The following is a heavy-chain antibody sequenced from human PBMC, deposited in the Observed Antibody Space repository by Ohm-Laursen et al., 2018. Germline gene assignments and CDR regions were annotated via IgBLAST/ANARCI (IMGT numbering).Heavy chain of an antibody. CDR3: AKGRMYRTSYHYDSDC. Sequence: SLRLSCAASGFTFSSYAMSWVRQAPGKGLEWVSAISGTGGSTYYADSVKGRFTISRDNSKKTLYLQMNSLRAEDTAVYYCAKGRMYRTSYHYDSDCWGQGALVTVSS. J-gene: IGHJ4*02. D-gene: IGHD3-22*01. V-gene: IGHV3-23*01. CDR2: ISGTGGST. CDR1: GFTFSSYA.